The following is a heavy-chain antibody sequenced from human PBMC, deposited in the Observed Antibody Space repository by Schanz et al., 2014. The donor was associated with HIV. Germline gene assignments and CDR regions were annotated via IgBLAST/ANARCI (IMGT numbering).Heavy chain of an antibody. CDR2: ISGSGGST. D-gene: IGHD4-17*01. CDR1: GFTFRNFG. V-gene: IGHV3-23*04. CDR3: AKEGYGEGYYGMDV. Sequence: EQLVESGGGVVQPGKSLRLSCAASGFTFRNFGMHWVRQAPGKGLEWVSAISGSGGSTYYTDSVKGRFTISRDNSKNTLYLQMNSLRAEDTAVYYCAKEGYGEGYYGMDVWGQGTTVTVSS. J-gene: IGHJ6*02.